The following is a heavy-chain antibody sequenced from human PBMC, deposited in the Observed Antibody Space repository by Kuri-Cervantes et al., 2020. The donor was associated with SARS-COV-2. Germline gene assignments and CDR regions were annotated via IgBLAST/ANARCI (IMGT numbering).Heavy chain of an antibody. CDR2: IYTSGST. D-gene: IGHD3-10*01. V-gene: IGHV4-61*02. Sequence: LRLSCTVSGGSISSGSYYWSWIRQPAGKGLEWIGRIYTSGSTNYNPSLKSRVTISVDTSKNQFSLKLSSVTAADTAVYYCARSFTVRGAYFDYWGQGTLVTVSS. J-gene: IGHJ4*02. CDR3: ARSFTVRGAYFDY. CDR1: GGSISSGSYY.